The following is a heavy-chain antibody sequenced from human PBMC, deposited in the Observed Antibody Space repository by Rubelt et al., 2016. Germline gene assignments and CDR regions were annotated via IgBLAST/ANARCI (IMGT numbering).Heavy chain of an antibody. V-gene: IGHV4-38-2*02. CDR1: GGSISSGYY. CDR2: IYHSGST. D-gene: IGHD1-14*01. CDR3: ASDNPDKVGYYYYMDV. J-gene: IGHJ6*03. Sequence: QVQLQESGPGLVKPSQTLSLTCTVSGGSISSGYYWGWIRQPPGKGLEWIGSIYHSGSTYYNPSLKSRVTISVDTSKNQFSLKLSSVTAADTAVYYCASDNPDKVGYYYYMDVWGKGTTVTVSS.